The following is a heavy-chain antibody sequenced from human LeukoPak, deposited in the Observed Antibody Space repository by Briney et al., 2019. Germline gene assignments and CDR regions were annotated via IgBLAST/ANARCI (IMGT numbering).Heavy chain of an antibody. V-gene: IGHV1-46*01. CDR1: GYTFTSYD. CDR3: ARGFEYSSSSGFWTLAY. J-gene: IGHJ4*02. Sequence: ASVKVSCKASGYTFTSYDINWVRQAPGQGLEWMGIINPSGGSTSYAQKFQGRVTMTRDMSTSTVYMELSSLRSEDTAVYYCARGFEYSSSSGFWTLAYWGQGTLVTVSS. CDR2: INPSGGST. D-gene: IGHD6-6*01.